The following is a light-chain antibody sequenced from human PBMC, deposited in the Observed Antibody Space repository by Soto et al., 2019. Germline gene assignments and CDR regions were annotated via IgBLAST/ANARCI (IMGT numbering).Light chain of an antibody. V-gene: IGLV7-46*01. Sequence: QAVVTQEPSLTVSPGGTVTLTCGSSTGAVTSGHYSCWFQQKPGQAPRTLIYDTSKKHSWTPARLSGSLLGGKAALTLSGAQPEDEAGYYCLLSYSGARVFGGGTKLTVL. J-gene: IGLJ3*02. CDR3: LLSYSGARV. CDR2: DTS. CDR1: TGAVTSGHY.